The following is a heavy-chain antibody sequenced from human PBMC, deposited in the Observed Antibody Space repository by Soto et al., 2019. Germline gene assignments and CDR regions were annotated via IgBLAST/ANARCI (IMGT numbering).Heavy chain of an antibody. J-gene: IGHJ4*02. CDR1: GGSISSYY. V-gene: IGHV4-59*01. CDR2: IYYSGST. D-gene: IGHD1-26*01. CDR3: ARSASGSYLTLGY. Sequence: SETLSLTCTVSGGSISSYYWSWIRQPPGKGLEWIGYIYYSGSTNYNPSLKSRVTISVDTSKNQFSLKLSSVTAADTAVYYCARSASGSYLTLGYWGQGTLVTVSS.